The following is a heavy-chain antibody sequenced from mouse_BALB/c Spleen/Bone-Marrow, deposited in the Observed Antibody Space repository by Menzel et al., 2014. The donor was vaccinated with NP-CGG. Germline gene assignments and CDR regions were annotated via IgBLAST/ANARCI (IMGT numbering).Heavy chain of an antibody. V-gene: IGHV1-9*01. Sequence: VQLQESGAELMKPGASVKISCKATGYTFSSYWIEWVKQRPGHGLEWIGEILPGSGSTNYNEKFKGKATFTADTSSNTAYMQLSSLTSEDTAVYFCARDHGYVDVMDCWGQGTSVTVSS. CDR2: ILPGSGST. CDR1: GYTFSSYW. CDR3: ARDHGYVDVMDC. D-gene: IGHD1-2*01. J-gene: IGHJ4*01.